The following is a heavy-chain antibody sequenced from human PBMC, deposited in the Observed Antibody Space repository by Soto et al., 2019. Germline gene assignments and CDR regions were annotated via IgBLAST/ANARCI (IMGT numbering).Heavy chain of an antibody. D-gene: IGHD2-15*01. J-gene: IGHJ4*02. Sequence: PGGSLRLSCAASGFTFNNAWMSWIRQAPGKGLEWVGSIKSKTDGGPTDYAAPVKGRFSISRDDSKNTLYLQMNSLKADDTAVYYCTTVTYSSDGLDYWGQGTLVTVSS. CDR3: TTVTYSSDGLDY. V-gene: IGHV3-15*01. CDR1: GFTFNNAW. CDR2: IKSKTDGGPT.